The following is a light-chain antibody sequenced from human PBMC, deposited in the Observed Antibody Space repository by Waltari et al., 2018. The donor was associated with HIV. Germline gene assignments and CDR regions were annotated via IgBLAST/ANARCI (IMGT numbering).Light chain of an antibody. CDR2: GDD. J-gene: IGLJ3*02. CDR3: ATWDDSLSGVL. V-gene: IGLV1-47*01. Sequence: QSVLTQPPSTSGTPGQTVTISCSGCTSNIGSNFVSWYQQLPATAPTLLIYGDDQRPSGVPDRFSVSKSGTSASLAISGLLSEDEAEYYCATWDDSLSGVLFGGGTKLTVL. CDR1: TSNIGSNF.